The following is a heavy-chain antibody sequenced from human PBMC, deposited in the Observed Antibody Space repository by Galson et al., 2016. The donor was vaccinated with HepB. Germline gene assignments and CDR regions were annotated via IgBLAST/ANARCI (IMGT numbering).Heavy chain of an antibody. Sequence: SLRLSCAASGFTFDDYAMHWVRQAPGKGLEWVSGISWNSGSIDYADSVKGRFTISRDNAKNSLYLQMNSLRTEDTASYYCTKDTRPRLAPRSDSICGMDVWGQGTTVTVSS. CDR3: TKDTRPRLAPRSDSICGMDV. J-gene: IGHJ6*02. D-gene: IGHD4-11*01. CDR1: GFTFDDYA. V-gene: IGHV3-9*01. CDR2: ISWNSGSI.